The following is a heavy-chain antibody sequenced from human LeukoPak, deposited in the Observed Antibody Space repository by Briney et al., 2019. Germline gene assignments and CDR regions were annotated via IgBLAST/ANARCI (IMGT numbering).Heavy chain of an antibody. CDR3: ARDGIAARRNWFDP. J-gene: IGHJ5*02. CDR2: INPNSGGT. V-gene: IGHV1-2*02. Sequence: ASVKVSCKASGYTFTGYYMHWVRQAPGQGLEWMGWINPNSGGTNYAQKFQGRVTMTRDTSISTAYMELSRLRSDDTAVYYCARDGIAARRNWFDPWGQGTLVTVSS. CDR1: GYTFTGYY. D-gene: IGHD6-6*01.